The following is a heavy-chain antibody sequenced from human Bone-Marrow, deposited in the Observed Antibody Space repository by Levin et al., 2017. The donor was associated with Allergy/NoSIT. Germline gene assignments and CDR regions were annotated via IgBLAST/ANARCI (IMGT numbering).Heavy chain of an antibody. D-gene: IGHD6-19*01. Sequence: GESLKISCAASGFTFSSYGMHWVRQAPGKGLEWVAVISYDGSNKYYADSVKGRFTISRDNSKNTLYLQMNSLRAEDTAVYYCAKEGSGWYFFRGMRYFDYWGQGTLVTVSS. V-gene: IGHV3-30*18. CDR3: AKEGSGWYFFRGMRYFDY. CDR1: GFTFSSYG. J-gene: IGHJ4*02. CDR2: ISYDGSNK.